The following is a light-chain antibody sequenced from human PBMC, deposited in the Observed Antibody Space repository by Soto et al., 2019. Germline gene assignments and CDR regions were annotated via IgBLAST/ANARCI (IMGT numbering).Light chain of an antibody. V-gene: IGKV1-39*01. J-gene: IGKJ1*01. CDR1: QSISSY. CDR3: QHSYSTTRT. CDR2: AAS. Sequence: DIQMTQSPSSLSASVVDRVTITCRASQSISSYLNWYQQKPGKAPKLLIYAASSLQSGVPSRFSGSGSGTDFTLTISSLQPEDFATYYCQHSYSTTRTFGQGTKVDI.